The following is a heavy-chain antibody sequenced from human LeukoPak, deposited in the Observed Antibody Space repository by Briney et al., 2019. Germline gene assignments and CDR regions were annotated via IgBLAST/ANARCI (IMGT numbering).Heavy chain of an antibody. CDR2: INANSGTT. D-gene: IGHD6-19*01. J-gene: IGHJ4*02. CDR3: ARPPYSSGPLLGY. Sequence: GGSLRLSCAASGFAFSVYAMSWLRQPPGKGLEWVSTINANSGTTSYAASVRGRFSISRDNSKNTLYLQLNTLRSDDTAVYYCARPPYSSGPLLGYWGQGTLVTVSS. CDR1: GFAFSVYA. V-gene: IGHV3-23*01.